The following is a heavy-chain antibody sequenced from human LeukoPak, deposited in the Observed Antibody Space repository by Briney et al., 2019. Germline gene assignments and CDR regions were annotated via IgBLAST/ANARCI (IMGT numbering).Heavy chain of an antibody. Sequence: GGSLRLSCAASEFSVGSNYMTWVRQAPGKGLEWVSLIYSGGSTYYADSVKGRFTISRDNSKNTLYLQMNSLRAEDTAVYYCARYVPGSYYNVDYWGQGALVTVSS. J-gene: IGHJ4*02. CDR1: EFSVGSNY. CDR2: IYSGGST. CDR3: ARYVPGSYYNVDY. V-gene: IGHV3-66*01. D-gene: IGHD3-10*01.